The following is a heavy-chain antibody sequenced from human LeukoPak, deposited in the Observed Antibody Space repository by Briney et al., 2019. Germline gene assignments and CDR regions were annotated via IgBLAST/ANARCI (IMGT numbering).Heavy chain of an antibody. CDR3: VRELYNYGMDV. CDR2: ISNDGSQE. CDR1: GFSFSTYS. Sequence: GGSLRLSCAASGFSFSTYSMHWVRQAPGKGLEWVMAISNDGSQEYYADSVKGRFTISRDNSKNTLYLQMNSLRPEDTAVFYCVRELYNYGMDVWGQGTTVTVSS. V-gene: IGHV3-30-3*01. J-gene: IGHJ6*02.